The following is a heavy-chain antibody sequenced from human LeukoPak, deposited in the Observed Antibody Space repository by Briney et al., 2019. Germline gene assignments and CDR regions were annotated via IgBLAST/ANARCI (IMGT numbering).Heavy chain of an antibody. CDR3: VSDSESRSGGDF. CDR1: GFTFSSYW. Sequence: GGSLRLSCAASGFTFSSYWMSWVRQLPGKGLVWVSRIDRDGNRILYADSVRGRFTISRDNAKNALYLQMNSLRPEDTAMYYCVSDSESRSGGDFWGQGTLVTVSS. D-gene: IGHD1-26*01. V-gene: IGHV3-74*01. J-gene: IGHJ4*02. CDR2: IDRDGNRI.